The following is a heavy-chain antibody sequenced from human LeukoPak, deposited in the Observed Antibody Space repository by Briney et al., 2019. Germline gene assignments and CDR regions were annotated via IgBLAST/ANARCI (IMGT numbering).Heavy chain of an antibody. Sequence: SGTLSLTCGVSGGSISSSNWWSWVRQPPGKGLEWIGQIYHSGSTNYNPSLKSRVTLSVDRSKNQSSLKLSSVTAADTAVYYCARDPDYGAGAKMDVWGQGTTVTVFS. CDR3: ARDPDYGAGAKMDV. CDR2: IYHSGST. J-gene: IGHJ6*02. V-gene: IGHV4-4*02. D-gene: IGHD4-17*01. CDR1: GGSISSSNW.